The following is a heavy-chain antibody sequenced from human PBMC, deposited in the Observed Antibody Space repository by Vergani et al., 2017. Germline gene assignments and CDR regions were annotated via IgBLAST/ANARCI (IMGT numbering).Heavy chain of an antibody. CDR3: ARGQGSGARRQRYGLGV. Sequence: EEHLVESGGGLVKPGGSLRLSCVASGFTFGSYSVNWVRQAPGRGLEWVSSISSSGNYVYYAASVKGRFSISRDNAKNLLSLQMNSLRADDTAVYYCARGQGSGARRQRYGLGVWGQGTTVTVSS. CDR2: ISSSGNYV. D-gene: IGHD3-10*01. V-gene: IGHV3-21*06. CDR1: GFTFGSYS. J-gene: IGHJ6*02.